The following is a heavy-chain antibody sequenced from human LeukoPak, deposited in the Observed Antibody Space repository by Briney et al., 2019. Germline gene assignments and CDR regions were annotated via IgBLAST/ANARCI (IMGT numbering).Heavy chain of an antibody. Sequence: ASVKVSCKASGYTFTSYDINWVRQATVQGLEWMGWMNPNSGNTGYAQKFQGRVTITRNTSISTAYMELSSLRSEDTAVYYCARGGRDGYNYGDYFDYWGQGTLVTVSS. J-gene: IGHJ4*02. CDR3: ARGGRDGYNYGDYFDY. D-gene: IGHD5-24*01. CDR2: MNPNSGNT. V-gene: IGHV1-8*03. CDR1: GYTFTSYD.